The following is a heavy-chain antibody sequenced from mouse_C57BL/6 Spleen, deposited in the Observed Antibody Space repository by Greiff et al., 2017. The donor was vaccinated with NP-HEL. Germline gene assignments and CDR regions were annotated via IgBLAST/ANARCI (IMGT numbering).Heavy chain of an antibody. V-gene: IGHV5-17*01. D-gene: IGHD2-3*01. CDR2: ISSGSSTI. Sequence: EVKLVESGGGLVKPGGSLKLSCAASGFTFSDYGMHWVRQAPEKGLEWVAYISSGSSTIYYADTVKGRFTISRDNAKNTLFLQMTSLRSEDTAMYYCARMGGYYYYAMDYWGQGTSVTVSS. CDR3: ARMGGYYYYAMDY. J-gene: IGHJ4*01. CDR1: GFTFSDYG.